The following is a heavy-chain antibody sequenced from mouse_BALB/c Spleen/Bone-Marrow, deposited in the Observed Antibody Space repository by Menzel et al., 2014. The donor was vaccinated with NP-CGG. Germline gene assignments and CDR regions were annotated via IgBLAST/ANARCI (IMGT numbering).Heavy chain of an antibody. CDR3: AGWGKLGRGYFDV. D-gene: IGHD4-1*01. Sequence: VQLKQPGAELVKPGASVKLSCTASGFNIKDTYMHWVKQRPEQGLEWIGRIDPANGNTKYDPKFQGKATITADTSSNTAYLQLSSLTSEDTAVYYCAGWGKLGRGYFDVWGAGTTVIVSS. CDR1: GFNIKDTY. CDR2: IDPANGNT. V-gene: IGHV14-3*02. J-gene: IGHJ1*01.